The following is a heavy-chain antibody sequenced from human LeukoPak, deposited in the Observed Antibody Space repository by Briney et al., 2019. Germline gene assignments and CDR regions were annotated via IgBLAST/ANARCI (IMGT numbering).Heavy chain of an antibody. Sequence: ASVKVSCKASGYTFTGYYMHWVRQAPGQGLEWMGWINPNSGGTNYAQKFQGRVTMTRDTSISTAYMELSRLRSDDTAVYYCARVPSGGDKFDPWGQGTLVTVSS. CDR3: ARVPSGGDKFDP. CDR2: INPNSGGT. V-gene: IGHV1-2*02. CDR1: GYTFTGYY. J-gene: IGHJ5*02. D-gene: IGHD2-21*01.